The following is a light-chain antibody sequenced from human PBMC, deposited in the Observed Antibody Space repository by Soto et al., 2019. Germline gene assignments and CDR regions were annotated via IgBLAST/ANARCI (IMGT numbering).Light chain of an antibody. J-gene: IGKJ4*01. CDR3: QQNNKFPSLT. CDR1: QSVGSN. Sequence: EIVMTQSPATLSVSPGERATLSCRASQSVGSNLAWYHQKPGQAPRLLIYGASTRATGIPARFSGSGSGTEFTLTISSLQSEDFAVYYCQQNNKFPSLTFGGGTKVEIK. CDR2: GAS. V-gene: IGKV3-15*01.